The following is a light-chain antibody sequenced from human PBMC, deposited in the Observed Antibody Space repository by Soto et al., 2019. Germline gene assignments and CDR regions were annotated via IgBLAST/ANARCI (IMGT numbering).Light chain of an antibody. CDR3: QQRSNWPPT. CDR2: DAS. J-gene: IGKJ5*01. CDR1: PSVSRY. Sequence: EMVFTQSPCTLALSPGERATLSCRSGPSVSRYLACYEQKPGQAPRLLIYDASNRATGIPARFSGSGSGTDFALTISSLEPEDFAAYYCQQRSNWPPTFGQGTPWRL. V-gene: IGKV3-11*01.